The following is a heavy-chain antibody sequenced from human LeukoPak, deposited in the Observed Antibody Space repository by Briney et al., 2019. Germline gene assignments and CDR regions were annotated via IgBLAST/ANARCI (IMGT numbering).Heavy chain of an antibody. CDR2: IRYDGSNK. CDR3: VTQGSGSYLYYYYYYMDV. CDR1: GFTFSSYG. V-gene: IGHV3-30*02. D-gene: IGHD1-26*01. J-gene: IGHJ6*03. Sequence: PGGSLRLSCAASGFTFSSYGMHWVRQAPGKGLEWVAFIRYDGSNKYYADSVKGRFTISRDNSKNTLYLQMNSLRAEDTAVYYCVTQGSGSYLYYYYYYMDVWGKGTTVTVPS.